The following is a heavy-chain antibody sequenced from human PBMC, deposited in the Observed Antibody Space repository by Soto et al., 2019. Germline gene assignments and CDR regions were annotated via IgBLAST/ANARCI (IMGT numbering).Heavy chain of an antibody. CDR1: GGSISSVGHY. CDR3: ARESGGYDSSTRYGLDV. Sequence: SETLSLTCSVSGGSISSVGHYWTWIRQQPGKGLEWIGYIYYSGSTDYNPSLKSRVTISVDRSKNQFSLNLSPVTAADTAIYYCARESGGYDSSTRYGLDVWGQGTTVTVSS. J-gene: IGHJ6*02. D-gene: IGHD6-25*01. CDR2: IYYSGST. V-gene: IGHV4-31*03.